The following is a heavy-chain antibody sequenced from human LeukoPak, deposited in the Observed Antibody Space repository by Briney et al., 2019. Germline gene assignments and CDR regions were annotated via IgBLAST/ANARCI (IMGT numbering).Heavy chain of an antibody. D-gene: IGHD3-9*01. J-gene: IGHJ4*02. CDR1: GYSFTNYW. CDR3: AIGYDILTGSFDY. V-gene: IGHV5-10-1*01. CDR2: IDPSDSYT. Sequence: GESLKISCKGSGYSFTNYWIGWVRQMPGKGLEWMGRIDPSDSYTNYSPSFQGHVTISADKSISTAYLQWSSLKASDTAMYYCAIGYDILTGSFDYWGQGTLVTVSS.